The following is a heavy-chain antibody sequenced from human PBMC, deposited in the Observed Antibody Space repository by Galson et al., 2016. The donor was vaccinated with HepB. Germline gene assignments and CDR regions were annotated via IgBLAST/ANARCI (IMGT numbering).Heavy chain of an antibody. CDR1: GDSVSSNSAA. V-gene: IGHV6-1*01. CDR3: ARGRWSDGLDV. Sequence: CAISGDSVSSNSAAWNWIRXXPSRXXEWLXXTYXXSKWYSXYAVSVKXQITINPDTSKNQFSLQLNSVTPEDTAVYFCARGRWSDGLDVWGQGTTVTVSS. J-gene: IGHJ6*02. D-gene: IGHD4/OR15-4a*01. CDR2: TYXXSKWYS.